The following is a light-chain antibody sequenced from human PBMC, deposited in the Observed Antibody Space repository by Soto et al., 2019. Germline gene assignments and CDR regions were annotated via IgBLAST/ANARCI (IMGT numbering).Light chain of an antibody. CDR3: ISFTTSVTYV. V-gene: IGLV2-14*03. J-gene: IGLJ1*01. CDR1: SSDVGAYNY. Sequence: QSALSQPASVSGSPGQSITVSCTGTSSDVGAYNYVSWYQQHPGNAPKLIISGVSNRPSGVSNRFSASKSGNTASLTISGLQAEDEADYYCISFTTSVTYVFGTGTKVTVL. CDR2: GVS.